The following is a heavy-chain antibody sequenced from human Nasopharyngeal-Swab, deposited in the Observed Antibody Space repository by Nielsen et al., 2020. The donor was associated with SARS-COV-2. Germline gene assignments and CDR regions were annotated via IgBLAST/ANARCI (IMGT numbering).Heavy chain of an antibody. J-gene: IGHJ5*02. CDR3: SIASRGWS. CDR1: GFNFSNYE. Sequence: GESLKISCTASGFNFSNYEMNWVRQASGKRVEWVSYISSSGTTIYTTESVRGRFTISRDNAENSLSLQMNRLREEDTTVYYCSIASRGWSWGQGTLVTVSS. CDR2: ISSSGTTI. V-gene: IGHV3-48*03. D-gene: IGHD6-19*01.